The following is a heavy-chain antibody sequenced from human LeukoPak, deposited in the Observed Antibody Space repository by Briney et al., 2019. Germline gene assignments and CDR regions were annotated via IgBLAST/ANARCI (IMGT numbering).Heavy chain of an antibody. CDR3: ANLYALYGSGSYIFDY. J-gene: IGHJ4*02. Sequence: GGSLRLSCAASGFTFSSYGMHWVRQAPGKGLEWVAVIWYDGSNKYYADSVKGRFTISRDNSKNTLYLQMNSLRAEDTAVYYCANLYALYGSGSYIFDYWGQGTLVTVSS. CDR1: GFTFSSYG. CDR2: IWYDGSNK. V-gene: IGHV3-30*02. D-gene: IGHD3-10*01.